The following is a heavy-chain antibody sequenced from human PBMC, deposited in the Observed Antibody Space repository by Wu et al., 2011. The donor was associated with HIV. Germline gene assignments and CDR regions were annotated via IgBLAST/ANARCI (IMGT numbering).Heavy chain of an antibody. Sequence: GSSVKVSCEASGGSSPPMLSAGCDRPLDKGLSGWEGSSLSLVQQKYAQKFQGRVTITADKSTTTAYMELSSLRSEDTAVYYCARGYYGGKAGYFQYWGQGTLVTVSS. V-gene: IGHV1-69*06. CDR2: SSLSLVQ. CDR1: GGSSPPML. CDR3: ARGYYGGKAGYFQY. D-gene: IGHD4-23*01. J-gene: IGHJ1*01.